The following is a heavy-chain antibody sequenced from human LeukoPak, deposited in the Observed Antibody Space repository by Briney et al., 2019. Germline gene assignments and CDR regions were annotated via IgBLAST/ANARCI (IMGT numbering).Heavy chain of an antibody. D-gene: IGHD5-18*01. CDR3: ARGGYAYGSRFDY. CDR2: FYYSGTT. J-gene: IGHJ4*02. CDR1: GGSISGYY. V-gene: IGHV4-59*01. Sequence: SETLSFTGTVSGGSISGYYWSWIRQPPGKELEWIGYFYYSGTTNYNPSLKSRVTISVDTSKNQFSLKLTSVTAADTAVYYCARGGYAYGSRFDYWGQGTLVTVSS.